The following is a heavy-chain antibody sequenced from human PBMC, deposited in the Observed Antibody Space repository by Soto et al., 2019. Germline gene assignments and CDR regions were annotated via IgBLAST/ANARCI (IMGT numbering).Heavy chain of an antibody. D-gene: IGHD3-10*01. V-gene: IGHV1-69*13. CDR1: GGTFSSYA. Sequence: SVKVSCKASGGTFSSYAISWVRQAPGQGLEWMGGIIPIFGTANYAQKFQGRVTITADESTSTAYMELSSLRSEDTAVYYCARASGSGSYYVSYYYYGMDVWGQGTTVTVSS. CDR2: IIPIFGTA. J-gene: IGHJ6*02. CDR3: ARASGSGSYYVSYYYYGMDV.